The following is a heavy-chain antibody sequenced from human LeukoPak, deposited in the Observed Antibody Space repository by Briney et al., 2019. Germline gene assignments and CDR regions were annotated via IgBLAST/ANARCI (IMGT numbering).Heavy chain of an antibody. Sequence: GGSLRLSCAASGFTFSSYGMHWVRQAPGKGLEWVAVISYDGSNKYYADSVKGRFTISRDNSKNTLYLQMNSLRAEDTAVYYCAKVQKWLHHFDYWGQGTLVTVSS. J-gene: IGHJ4*02. V-gene: IGHV3-30*18. D-gene: IGHD5-12*01. CDR2: ISYDGSNK. CDR3: AKVQKWLHHFDY. CDR1: GFTFSSYG.